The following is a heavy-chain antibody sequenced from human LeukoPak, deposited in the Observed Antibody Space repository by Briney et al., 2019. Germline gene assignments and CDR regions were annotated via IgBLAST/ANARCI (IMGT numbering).Heavy chain of an antibody. D-gene: IGHD4-23*01. CDR2: IYPGDSNT. V-gene: IGHV5-51*01. J-gene: IGHJ2*01. Sequence: GESLKISCKGSGYRFTNYWIGWVRQMPGKGLEWMGIIYPGDSNTRYSPSFQGQVTISADKSINTAYVQWSSLKASDTALYYCARRVVNNRNWYFNLWGRGTLVTVSS. CDR1: GYRFTNYW. CDR3: ARRVVNNRNWYFNL.